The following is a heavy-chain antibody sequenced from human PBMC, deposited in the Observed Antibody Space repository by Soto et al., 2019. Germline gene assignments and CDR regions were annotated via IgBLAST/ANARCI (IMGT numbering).Heavy chain of an antibody. CDR2: IYTSGST. J-gene: IGHJ3*02. Sequence: QVQLQESGPGLVKPSETLSLTCTVSGGSISSYYWSWIRQPAGMGLEWIGRIYTSGSTNYNPSLKSRVTMSVDTSKNQFSLKLSCVTAADTAVYYCARDLYYYASSGYYILDAFDIRGQGTMVTVSS. CDR3: ARDLYYYASSGYYILDAFDI. V-gene: IGHV4-4*07. D-gene: IGHD3-22*01. CDR1: GGSISSYY.